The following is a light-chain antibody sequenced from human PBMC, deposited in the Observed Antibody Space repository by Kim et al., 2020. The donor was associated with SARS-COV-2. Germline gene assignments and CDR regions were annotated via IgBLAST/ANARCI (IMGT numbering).Light chain of an antibody. J-gene: IGLJ1*01. CDR3: QSADSSGTYPV. V-gene: IGLV3-25*03. CDR2: KDS. Sequence: SYELTQPPSVSVFPGQTARITCSGDALPKQYAYWYQQKPGQAPALVIYKDSERPSGIPERFSGSSSGTTVTLTISGVQAEDEADYYCQSADSSGTYPVFGTGTKVTVL. CDR1: ALPKQY.